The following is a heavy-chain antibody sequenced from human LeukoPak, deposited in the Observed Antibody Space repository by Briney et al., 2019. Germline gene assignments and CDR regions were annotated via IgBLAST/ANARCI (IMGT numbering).Heavy chain of an antibody. V-gene: IGHV6-1*01. D-gene: IGHD1-26*01. CDR2: TYYKSKWYN. J-gene: IGHJ3*02. Sequence: SQTLSLTCAISGDSVSSNSATWNWIRQSPSRGLEWLGRTYYKSKWYNDYAVSVKSRITINSDTSKNQFSLQLNSVTPEDTAVHYCGRVSSPWSPRDAFDIWGQGTMVTVSP. CDR1: GDSVSSNSAT. CDR3: GRVSSPWSPRDAFDI.